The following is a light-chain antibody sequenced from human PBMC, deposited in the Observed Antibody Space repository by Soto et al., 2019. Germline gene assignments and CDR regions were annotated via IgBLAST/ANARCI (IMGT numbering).Light chain of an antibody. V-gene: IGKV1-5*01. J-gene: IGKJ1*01. CDR2: DAS. CDR1: QSISRW. Sequence: DIQITQSPSTMSASVGDRVTTTSRASQSISRWLAWYQPKPGKAPKLLIYDASSWESGIPSRCSGSGSGTEFTLTISSLQPDDFATYYCHQYNSYWTFGQGTKVDIK. CDR3: HQYNSYWT.